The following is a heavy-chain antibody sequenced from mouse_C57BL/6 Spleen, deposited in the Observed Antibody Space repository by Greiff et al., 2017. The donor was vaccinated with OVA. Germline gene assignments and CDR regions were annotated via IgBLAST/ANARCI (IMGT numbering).Heavy chain of an antibody. J-gene: IGHJ4*01. V-gene: IGHV1-15*01. Sequence: QVHVKQSGAELVRPGASVTLSCKASGYTFTDYEMHWVKQTPVHGLEWIGAIDPETGGTAYNQKFKGKAILTADKSSSTAYMELRSLTSEDSAVYYCTRLVVSAMDYWGQGTSVTVSS. CDR1: GYTFTDYE. CDR3: TRLVVSAMDY. D-gene: IGHD6-2*01. CDR2: IDPETGGT.